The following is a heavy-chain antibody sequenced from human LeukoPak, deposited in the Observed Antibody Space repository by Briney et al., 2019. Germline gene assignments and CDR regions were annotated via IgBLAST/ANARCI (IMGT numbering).Heavy chain of an antibody. CDR2: IYYSGST. D-gene: IGHD6-19*01. CDR1: GGSISSYY. Sequence: SETLSLTCTVSGGSISSYYWSWIRQPPGKGLEWIGYIYYSGSTNYNPSLKSRVTISVDTSKNQFSLKLSSVTAADTAVYYCASQDRSGWYPMDVWGQGTTVTVSS. V-gene: IGHV4-59*01. CDR3: ASQDRSGWYPMDV. J-gene: IGHJ6*02.